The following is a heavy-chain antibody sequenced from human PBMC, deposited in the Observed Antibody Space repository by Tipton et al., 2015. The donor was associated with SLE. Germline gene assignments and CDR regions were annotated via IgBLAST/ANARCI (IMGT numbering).Heavy chain of an antibody. CDR3: ARERSSSVEY. D-gene: IGHD6-6*01. V-gene: IGHV4-39*07. CDR1: GGSISGYY. Sequence: LRLSCTVSGGSISGYYWSWIRQPPGKGLEWIGSIYYTGTTTYYNSFLKSRVTMSVDTSKNQFSLNLSSVTAADTAVYYCARERSSSVEYWGQGTLVTVSS. CDR2: IYYTGTT. J-gene: IGHJ4*02.